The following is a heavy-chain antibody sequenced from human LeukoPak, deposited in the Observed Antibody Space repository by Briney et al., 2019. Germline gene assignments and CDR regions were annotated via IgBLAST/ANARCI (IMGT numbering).Heavy chain of an antibody. CDR3: AGGYSSSWYSPYFDY. J-gene: IGHJ4*02. V-gene: IGHV3-48*02. Sequence: GGSLRLSCAASGFTFSSYSMNWVRQAPGKGLEWVSYISSSSSTIYYADSVKGRFTISRDNAKNSLYLQMNSLRDEDTAVYYCAGGYSSSWYSPYFDYWGQGTPVTVSS. D-gene: IGHD6-13*01. CDR2: ISSSSSTI. CDR1: GFTFSSYS.